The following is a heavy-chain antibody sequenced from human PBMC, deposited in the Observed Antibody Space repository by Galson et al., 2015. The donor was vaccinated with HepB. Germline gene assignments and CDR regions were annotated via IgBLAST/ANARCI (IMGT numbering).Heavy chain of an antibody. CDR3: ARDYYGSGSYYPYYYYYGMDV. J-gene: IGHJ6*02. CDR1: GFTFSSYS. Sequence: SLRLSCAASGFTFSSYSMNWVRQAPGKGLEWVSYISSSSSTIYYADSVKGRFTISRDNAKNSLYLQMNSLRDEDTAVYYCARDYYGSGSYYPYYYYYGMDVWGQGTTVTVSS. V-gene: IGHV3-48*02. D-gene: IGHD3-10*01. CDR2: ISSSSSTI.